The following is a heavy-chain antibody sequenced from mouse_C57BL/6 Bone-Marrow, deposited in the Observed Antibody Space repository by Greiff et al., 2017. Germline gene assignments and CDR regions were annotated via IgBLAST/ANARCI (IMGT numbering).Heavy chain of an antibody. D-gene: IGHD1-1*02. CDR2: IHPNSGST. Sequence: QVQLQQPGAELVKPGASVKLSCKASGYTFTSYWMHWVKQRPGQGLEWIGMIHPNSGSTNYNEKFKSKATLTVDKSSSTAYMQLSSLTSEDYAVYYCARGPFGGYPYYYAKDYWGQGTTVTVSS. J-gene: IGHJ4*01. CDR3: ARGPFGGYPYYYAKDY. CDR1: GYTFTSYW. V-gene: IGHV1-64*01.